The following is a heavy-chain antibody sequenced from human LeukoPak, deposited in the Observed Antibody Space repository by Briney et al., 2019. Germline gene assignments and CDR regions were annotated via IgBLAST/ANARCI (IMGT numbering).Heavy chain of an antibody. Sequence: SVKVSCKASGGTFSSYAISWVRQAPGQGLEWMGRIIPILGIANYAQKLQGRVTITADKSTSTAYMELSSLRSEDTAVYYCARESGYSGYDSLAFDIWGQGTMVTVSS. D-gene: IGHD5-12*01. CDR3: ARESGYSGYDSLAFDI. CDR1: GGTFSSYA. V-gene: IGHV1-69*04. J-gene: IGHJ3*02. CDR2: IIPILGIA.